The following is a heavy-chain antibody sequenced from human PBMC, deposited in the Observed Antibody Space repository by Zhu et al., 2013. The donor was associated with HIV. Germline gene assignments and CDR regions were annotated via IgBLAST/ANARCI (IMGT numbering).Heavy chain of an antibody. CDR1: GYTFGGYY. D-gene: IGHD3-10*01. J-gene: IGHJ4*02. CDR2: INPNSGGT. V-gene: IGHV1-2*02. Sequence: QVQVVQSGTEVKMPGASVTVSCQASGYTFGGYYINWVRQAPGQGFEWVGWINPNSGGTRYAQKFQGRVTMTRDTSNDTAYLELSRLRSDDTAVYFCARDRDTLVRGPIPLLHYWGQGTLVTVSS. CDR3: ARDRDTLVRGPIPLLHY.